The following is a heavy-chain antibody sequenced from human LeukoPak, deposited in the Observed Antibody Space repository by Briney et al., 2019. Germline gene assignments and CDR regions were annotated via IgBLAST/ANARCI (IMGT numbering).Heavy chain of an antibody. V-gene: IGHV3-23*01. CDR1: GFTFSSYA. CDR3: AKDHLPGIVVADRDY. J-gene: IGHJ4*02. CDR2: ISGSGGST. Sequence: PGGCLRLSCAASGFTFSSYAMSWVRQAPGKGLEWVSAISGSGGSTYYADSVKGRFTISRDNSKNTLYLQINSLRAEDTAVYYCAKDHLPGIVVADRDYWGQGTLVTVSS. D-gene: IGHD6-19*01.